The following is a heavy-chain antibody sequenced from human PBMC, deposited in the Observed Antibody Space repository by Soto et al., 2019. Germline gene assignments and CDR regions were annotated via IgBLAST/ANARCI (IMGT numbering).Heavy chain of an antibody. Sequence: GGSLRLSCTASGFTFGDYAMSWFRQAPGKGLEWVGFIRSKAYGGTTEYAASVKGRFTISRDDSKSIAYLQMNSLKTEDTAVYYCTRASHKGYCSGGSCYSSFDYWGQGTLVTVSS. CDR1: GFTFGDYA. J-gene: IGHJ4*02. V-gene: IGHV3-49*03. D-gene: IGHD2-15*01. CDR3: TRASHKGYCSGGSCYSSFDY. CDR2: IRSKAYGGTT.